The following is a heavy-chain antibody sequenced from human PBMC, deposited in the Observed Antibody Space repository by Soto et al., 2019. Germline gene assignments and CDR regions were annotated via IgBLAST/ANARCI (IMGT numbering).Heavy chain of an antibody. CDR1: GFVLRTYD. CDR2: IIAWGQTI. Sequence: GGSLRLSCEVSGFVLRTYDASWVRQAPGKGLEWLAVIIAWGQTIYSAESARGRFTISRDDAKNTLHLQIDSLTVEDTAVYYCVSRLNPRVPDHWGQGTLVTVSS. CDR3: VSRLNPRVPDH. V-gene: IGHV3-23*01. D-gene: IGHD3-22*01. J-gene: IGHJ4*02.